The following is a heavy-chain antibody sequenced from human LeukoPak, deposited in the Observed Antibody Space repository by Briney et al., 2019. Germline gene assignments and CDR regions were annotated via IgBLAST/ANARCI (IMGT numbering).Heavy chain of an antibody. CDR1: GFTFSSYE. Sequence: GGSLRLSCAASGFTFSSYELSWVRQAPGKGLEWVSYISSSGSTIYYAGSVGGRFTISRDNAKNSLYLQMDSLRAEDTGVYYCARESKGTEGSTGAFDYWGQGTLVTVSS. D-gene: IGHD3-10*01. J-gene: IGHJ4*02. CDR3: ARESKGTEGSTGAFDY. V-gene: IGHV3-48*03. CDR2: ISSSGSTI.